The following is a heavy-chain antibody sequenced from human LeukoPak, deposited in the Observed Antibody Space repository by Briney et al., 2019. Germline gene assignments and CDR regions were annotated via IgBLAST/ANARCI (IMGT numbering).Heavy chain of an antibody. V-gene: IGHV3-74*01. CDR2: INSDGRST. Sequence: PGGSLRLSCAASGFTLSRNWMHWVRQVPGKGLVWVSRINSDGRSTNYADSVKGRFTISRDNAKNTLYLQMNSLRAEDTAVYYCAVNGVAAYYFDYWGQGTLVTVSS. CDR1: GFTLSRNW. CDR3: AVNGVAAYYFDY. D-gene: IGHD2-15*01. J-gene: IGHJ4*02.